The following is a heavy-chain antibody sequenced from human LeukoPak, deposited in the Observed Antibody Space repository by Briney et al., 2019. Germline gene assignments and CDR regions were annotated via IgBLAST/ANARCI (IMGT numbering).Heavy chain of an antibody. CDR3: AKDRETTASGTFDY. CDR2: INSDGSST. V-gene: IGHV3-74*01. Sequence: GGSLRLSCAASGFTFSSYWMHWVRQAPGKGLVWVSRINSDGSSTSYADSVKGRFTISRDNSNNTLFLQMNSLRAEDTAVYYCAKDRETTASGTFDYWGQGALVTVSS. CDR1: GFTFSSYW. D-gene: IGHD1-14*01. J-gene: IGHJ4*02.